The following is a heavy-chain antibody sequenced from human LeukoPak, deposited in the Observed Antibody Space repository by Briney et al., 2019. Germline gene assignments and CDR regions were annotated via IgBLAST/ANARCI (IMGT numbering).Heavy chain of an antibody. J-gene: IGHJ6*02. CDR2: ISYDGSNK. V-gene: IGHV3-30*18. CDR1: GFTFSSYG. Sequence: GGSLRLSCAASGFTFSSYGMHWVRQAPGKGLEWVAVISYDGSNKYYADSVKGRFTISRDNSKNTLYLQMNSLRAEDTAVYYCAKDFRFFYHYGSGSYYNAQSGVGYYGMDVWGQGTTVTVSS. D-gene: IGHD3-10*01. CDR3: AKDFRFFYHYGSGSYYNAQSGVGYYGMDV.